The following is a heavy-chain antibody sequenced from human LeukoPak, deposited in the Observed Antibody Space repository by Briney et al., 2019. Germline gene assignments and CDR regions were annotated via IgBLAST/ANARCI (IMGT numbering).Heavy chain of an antibody. Sequence: HPGGSLRLSCAASGFTFSSYAMHWVRQAPGKGLEWLSAISGSGGSTYYADSVKGRFTISRDNSKNTLYLQMNSLRAEDTAVYYCADLSRTVSYNDYWGQGTLVTVSS. V-gene: IGHV3-23*01. CDR2: ISGSGGST. J-gene: IGHJ4*02. CDR3: ADLSRTVSYNDY. CDR1: GFTFSSYA. D-gene: IGHD1-14*01.